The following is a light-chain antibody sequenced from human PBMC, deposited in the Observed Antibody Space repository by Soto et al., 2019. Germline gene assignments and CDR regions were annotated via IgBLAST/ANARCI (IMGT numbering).Light chain of an antibody. CDR2: NNN. V-gene: IGLV1-44*01. J-gene: IGLJ3*02. CDR1: SSNIGSHV. Sequence: SVLTQPPSASGTPGQRVTLSCSGSSSNIGSHVVYWYQQLAGTAPKLLMYNNNQRPSGVPDRLSGSKSGTSASLVISGLQSEDEADYYCAVWADSLDGWVFGGGTKLTVL. CDR3: AVWADSLDGWV.